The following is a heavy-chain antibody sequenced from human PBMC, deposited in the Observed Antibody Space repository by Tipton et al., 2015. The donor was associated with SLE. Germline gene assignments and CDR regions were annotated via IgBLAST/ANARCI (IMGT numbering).Heavy chain of an antibody. J-gene: IGHJ1*01. D-gene: IGHD2-2*01. V-gene: IGHV5-51*01. Sequence: SGAEVKKPGESLKISCKGSGYRFTSYWIGWVRQMPGKGLEWVGVIYPGDSDTRYSPSFQGQVTLSADKSSSTAYLHWSSLKASDTAMYYCARQGCSSTSCIRHWGQGTLVSVSS. CDR1: GYRFTSYW. CDR2: IYPGDSDT. CDR3: ARQGCSSTSCIRH.